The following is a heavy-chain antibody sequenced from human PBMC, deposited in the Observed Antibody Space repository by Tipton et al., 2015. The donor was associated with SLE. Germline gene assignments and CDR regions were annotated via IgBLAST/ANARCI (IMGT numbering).Heavy chain of an antibody. CDR1: GGSISRYY. CDR2: IFYTGST. D-gene: IGHD1-26*01. V-gene: IGHV4-59*01. Sequence: TLSLTCTVSGGSISRYYWSWIRQPPGKGLEWIGAIFYTGSTHYNPSLTSRATISLDTSKSHFSLRLTSVTAADTAVYFCARRIPHRYYFDLWGRGTLVTVSS. CDR3: ARRIPHRYYFDL. J-gene: IGHJ2*01.